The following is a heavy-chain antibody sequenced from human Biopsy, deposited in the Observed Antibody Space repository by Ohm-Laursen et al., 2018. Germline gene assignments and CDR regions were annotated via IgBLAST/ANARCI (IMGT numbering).Heavy chain of an antibody. V-gene: IGHV3-33*08. Sequence: SLRLSCTASGFTFNNYGMQWVRQAPGKGLEWVAFIFYDGSDTYYADSVKGRFTISRDNAKNSLYLQMNSLRAEDTAVYYCARAYPPPGRRLVVVAGDFDCWGQGTRVTVSS. CDR2: IFYDGSDT. D-gene: IGHD2-15*01. CDR3: ARAYPPPGRRLVVVAGDFDC. J-gene: IGHJ4*02. CDR1: GFTFNNYG.